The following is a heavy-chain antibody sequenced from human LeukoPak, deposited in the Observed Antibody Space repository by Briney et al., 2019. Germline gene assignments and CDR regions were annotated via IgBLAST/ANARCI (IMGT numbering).Heavy chain of an antibody. CDR3: TKRARMGIAAAGDGFHI. V-gene: IGHV3-9*01. CDR2: ISWDSAAI. D-gene: IGHD6-13*01. CDR1: GFRFDDYA. Sequence: SLRLSCAASGFRFDDYAMHWVRQAPGKGLEWVSGISWDSAAIGYADSVRVRFTLSRDNAKNSLFLQMSSLRVEDTALYYCTKRARMGIAAAGDGFHIWGQGTMVTVSS. J-gene: IGHJ3*02.